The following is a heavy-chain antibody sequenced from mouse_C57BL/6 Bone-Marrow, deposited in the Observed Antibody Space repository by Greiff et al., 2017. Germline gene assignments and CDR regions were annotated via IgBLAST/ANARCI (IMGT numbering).Heavy chain of an antibody. V-gene: IGHV1-7*01. J-gene: IGHJ1*03. CDR3: ATAYYGSSYVWYFDV. D-gene: IGHD1-1*01. CDR2: INPSSGYT. Sequence: QVHVKQSGAELAKPGASVKLSCKASGYTFTSYWMHWVKQRPGQGLEWIGYINPSSGYTKYNQKFKDKATLTADKSSSTAYMQLSSLTYEDSAVYYCATAYYGSSYVWYFDVWGTGTTVTVSS. CDR1: GYTFTSYW.